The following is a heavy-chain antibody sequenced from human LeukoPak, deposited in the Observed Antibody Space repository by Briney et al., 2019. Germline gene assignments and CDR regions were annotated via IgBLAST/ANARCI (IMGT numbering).Heavy chain of an antibody. Sequence: ASVTVSFTASGYTFTGYYMHWVRQAPGQGLEWMGWINPNGGGTNYAQKFQGRVTMTRDTSISTAYMELSRLRSDDTAVYYCARVTVSYDFWSGYSPPGAFDIWGQGTMVTVSS. J-gene: IGHJ3*02. CDR1: GYTFTGYY. CDR3: ARVTVSYDFWSGYSPPGAFDI. CDR2: INPNGGGT. D-gene: IGHD3-3*01. V-gene: IGHV1-2*02.